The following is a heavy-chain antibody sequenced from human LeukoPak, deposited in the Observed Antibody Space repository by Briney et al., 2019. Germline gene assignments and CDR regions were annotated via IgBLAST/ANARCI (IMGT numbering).Heavy chain of an antibody. V-gene: IGHV1-3*01. CDR2: INAGNGNT. CDR3: ARGYRGPYGMDV. J-gene: IGHJ6*04. CDR1: GYTFTSYA. Sequence: HRASVKVSCKASGYTFTSYAMHWVRQAPGQRLEWMGWINAGNGNTKYSQKFQGRVTITRDTSASTAYMELSSLRSEDTAVYYCARGYRGPYGMDVWGKGTTVTASS. D-gene: IGHD5-18*01.